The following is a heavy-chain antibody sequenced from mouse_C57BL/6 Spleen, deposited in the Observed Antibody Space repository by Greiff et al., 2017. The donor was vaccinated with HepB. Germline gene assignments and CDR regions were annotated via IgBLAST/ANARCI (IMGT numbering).Heavy chain of an antibody. D-gene: IGHD4-1*01. CDR3: ARSPLTGTWYFDV. CDR1: GFTFTDYY. CDR2: IRNKANGYTT. J-gene: IGHJ1*03. V-gene: IGHV7-3*01. Sequence: EVHLVESGGGLVQPGGSLSLSCAASGFTFTDYYMSWVRQPPGKALEWLGFIRNKANGYTTEYSASVKGRFTISRDNSQSILYLQMNALRAEDSATYYCARSPLTGTWYFDVWGTGTTVTVSS.